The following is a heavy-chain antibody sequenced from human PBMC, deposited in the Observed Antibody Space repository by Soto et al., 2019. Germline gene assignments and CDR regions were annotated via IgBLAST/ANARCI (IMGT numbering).Heavy chain of an antibody. D-gene: IGHD3-3*01. CDR2: INHSGST. J-gene: IGHJ6*02. CDR1: GGSFSGYY. V-gene: IGHV4-34*01. CDR3: ARGRPYYDFWSGYARYYYGMDV. Sequence: SETLSLTCAVYGGSFSGYYWSWIRQPPGKGLEWIGEINHSGSTNYNPSLKSRVTISVDTSKNQFSLKLSSVTAADTAVYYCARGRPYYDFWSGYARYYYGMDVWGQGTTVTVSS.